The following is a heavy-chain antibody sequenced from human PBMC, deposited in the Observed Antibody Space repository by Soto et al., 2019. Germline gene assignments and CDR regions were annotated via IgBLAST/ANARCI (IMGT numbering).Heavy chain of an antibody. J-gene: IGHJ4*02. CDR2: IYPGDFDT. V-gene: IGHV5-51*01. CDR3: ARPRDSSSSYYFDS. D-gene: IGHD6-13*01. CDR1: GYTFSSYW. Sequence: PGESLKISCQGSGYTFSSYWIGWVRQMPGKGLEWMGIIYPGDFDTRYSPSFQGQVTISADKSIITAYLQWSSLKASDTAMYYCARPRDSSSSYYFDSWGQGTLVTVSS.